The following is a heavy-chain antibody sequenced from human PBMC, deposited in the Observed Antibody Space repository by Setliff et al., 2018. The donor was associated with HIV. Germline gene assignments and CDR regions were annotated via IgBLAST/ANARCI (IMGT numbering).Heavy chain of an antibody. V-gene: IGHV4-4*08. CDR1: GGSISSYC. CDR2: IYTSGST. J-gene: IGHJ6*03. CDR3: ARAGYYYYYMDV. Sequence: PSETLSLTCTVSGGSISSYCWSWIRQPPGKGLEWIGYIYTSGSTNYNPSLKSRVTISVDTSKNQFSLKLSSVTAADTAVYYCARAGYYYYYMDVWGKGTTVTVSS.